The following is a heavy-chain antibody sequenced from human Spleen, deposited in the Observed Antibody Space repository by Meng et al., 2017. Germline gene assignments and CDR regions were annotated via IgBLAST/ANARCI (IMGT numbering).Heavy chain of an antibody. J-gene: IGHJ3*02. CDR1: GYTFTSYW. CDR3: TRTPRGYYDSSSFFDALDI. D-gene: IGHD3-22*01. V-gene: IGHV5-51*01. Sequence: GGSLRLSCKGSGYTFTSYWIGWVRQMPGKGLEWMGIINPGDSDTRYSPSFQGQVTISADKSTTTAYMQWSSLKASDTAMYYCTRTPRGYYDSSSFFDALDIWGQGTMVTVSS. CDR2: INPGDSDT.